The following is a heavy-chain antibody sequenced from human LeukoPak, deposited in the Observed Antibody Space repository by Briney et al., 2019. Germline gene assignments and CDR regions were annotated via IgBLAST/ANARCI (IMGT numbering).Heavy chain of an antibody. CDR3: ARRSRNGLDAFDI. D-gene: IGHD1-14*01. CDR1: AYTFTGYY. V-gene: IGHV1-2*02. Sequence: GSVTVSCKASAYTFTGYYMHWVRQAPGKGVEGMGWIYPKNGDTDYAQTFQGRVTMTRDRSITTTYMELSRLTSDDTAVYYCARRSRNGLDAFDIWGQGTMVTVSS. CDR2: IYPKNGDT. J-gene: IGHJ3*02.